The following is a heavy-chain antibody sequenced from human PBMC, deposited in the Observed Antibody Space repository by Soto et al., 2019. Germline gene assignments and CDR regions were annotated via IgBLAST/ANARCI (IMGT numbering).Heavy chain of an antibody. CDR1: GGSISSSSYY. Sequence: ETLPLTCTVAGGSISSSSYYWGWIRQPPGKGLEWIGRIFPGGSTNYNPSLKSRVTMSVDTSKNHFSLRLTSVTAADTAVYYCARASVGPPGGGSWIMPFDFWGQGTRVTVSS. CDR3: ARASVGPPGGGSWIMPFDF. CDR2: IFPGGST. J-gene: IGHJ4*02. D-gene: IGHD2-15*01. V-gene: IGHV4-39*07.